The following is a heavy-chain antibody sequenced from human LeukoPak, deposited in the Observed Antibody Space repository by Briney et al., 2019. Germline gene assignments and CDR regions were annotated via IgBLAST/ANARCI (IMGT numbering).Heavy chain of an antibody. CDR2: ISAYNGNT. V-gene: IGHV1-18*01. CDR1: GYTFTSYG. CDR3: AGDRCSSTSCYGPGGY. D-gene: IGHD2-2*01. Sequence: ASVKVSCKASGYTFTSYGISWVRQAPGQGLEWMGWISAYNGNTNYAQKLQGRVTMTTDTSTSTAYMELRSLRSDDTAVYYCAGDRCSSTSCYGPGGYWGQGTLVTVSS. J-gene: IGHJ4*02.